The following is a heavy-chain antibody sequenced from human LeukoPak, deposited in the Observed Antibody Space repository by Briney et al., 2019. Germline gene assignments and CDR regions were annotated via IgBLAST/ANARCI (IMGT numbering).Heavy chain of an antibody. CDR3: ARGDNYDSWSGYQLYFDY. Sequence: SETLSLTCAVYGGSFSGYYWSWIRQPPGKGLEWIGEINHSGSTNYNPSLKSRVTISVDTSKNQFSLKLSSVTAADTAVYYCARGDNYDSWSGYQLYFDYWGQGTLVTVSS. CDR2: INHSGST. CDR1: GGSFSGYY. J-gene: IGHJ4*02. D-gene: IGHD3-3*01. V-gene: IGHV4-34*01.